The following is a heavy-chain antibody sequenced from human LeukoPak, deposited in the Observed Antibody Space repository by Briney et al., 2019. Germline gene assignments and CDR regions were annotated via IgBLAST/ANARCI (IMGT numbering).Heavy chain of an antibody. D-gene: IGHD3-10*01. V-gene: IGHV4-4*07. Sequence: SETLSLTCTVSGVSITSYYWSWIRQPAGKGLEWIGRVYTSGSTNYNPSLKSRVTMSVDTSKNQFSLKLSSVTAADTAVYYCARVRWFGELLYPYYYYYYMDVWGKGTTVTISS. CDR3: ARVRWFGELLYPYYYYYYMDV. J-gene: IGHJ6*03. CDR2: VYTSGST. CDR1: GVSITSYY.